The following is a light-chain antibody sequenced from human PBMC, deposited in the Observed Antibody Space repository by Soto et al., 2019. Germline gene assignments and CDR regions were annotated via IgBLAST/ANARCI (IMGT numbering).Light chain of an antibody. V-gene: IGKV3-20*01. Sequence: EIVLTQSPGTLSLCQGERATLSCRASQSVSSSYLAWYQQKPGQAPRLLIYGASSRATGIPDRFSGSGSGTDFTLTISRLEPEDFAVYYCQQYGSSPLVTFGQGTRLEIK. CDR2: GAS. J-gene: IGKJ5*01. CDR1: QSVSSSY. CDR3: QQYGSSPLVT.